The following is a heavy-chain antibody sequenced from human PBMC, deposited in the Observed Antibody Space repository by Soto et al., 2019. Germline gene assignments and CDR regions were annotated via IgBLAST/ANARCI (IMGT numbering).Heavy chain of an antibody. Sequence: EVQLVESGGGLVKPGGSLRLSCAASGFTFSNAWMSWVRQAPGKGLEWVGRIKSKTDGGTTDYAAPVKGRFTISRDDSKNTLYLQMNSLKTEDTAVYYCTTQTPNRLLWFGELWSNYFDYWGQGTLVTVSS. V-gene: IGHV3-15*01. J-gene: IGHJ4*02. CDR3: TTQTPNRLLWFGELWSNYFDY. D-gene: IGHD3-10*01. CDR1: GFTFSNAW. CDR2: IKSKTDGGTT.